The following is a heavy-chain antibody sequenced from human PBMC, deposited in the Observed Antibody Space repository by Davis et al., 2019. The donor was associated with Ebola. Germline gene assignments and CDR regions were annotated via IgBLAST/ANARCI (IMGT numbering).Heavy chain of an antibody. J-gene: IGHJ4*02. CDR3: ARGLTYYYDSSGYY. D-gene: IGHD3-22*01. CDR2: VYYSGST. Sequence: GSLRLSCTVSGASISTSSFYWAWIRQPPGKGLEWIGTVYYSGSTYYNPSLKSRVTISVDTSKNQFSLKLSSVTAADTAVYYCARGLTYYYDSSGYYWGQGTLVTVSS. CDR1: GASISTSSFY. V-gene: IGHV4-39*01.